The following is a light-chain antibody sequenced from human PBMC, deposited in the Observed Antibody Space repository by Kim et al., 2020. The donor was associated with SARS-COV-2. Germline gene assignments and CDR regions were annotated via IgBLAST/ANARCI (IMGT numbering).Light chain of an antibody. J-gene: IGLJ3*02. Sequence: QSALTQPASVSGSLGQSITISCTATSSDVGDYNYVSWYQHSPGKAPKLMIFDVSERPSGVSSRFSGSKSGYTASLTISGLQAEDEADYYCSSYRTTNTWVFGGGTQLTVL. CDR1: SSDVGDYNY. CDR2: DVS. V-gene: IGLV2-14*03. CDR3: SSYRTTNTWV.